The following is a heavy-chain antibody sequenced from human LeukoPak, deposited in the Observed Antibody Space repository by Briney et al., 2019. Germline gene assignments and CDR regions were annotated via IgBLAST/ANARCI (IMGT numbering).Heavy chain of an antibody. V-gene: IGHV1-2*02. D-gene: IGHD6-6*01. CDR3: ARAGIAARSAGYPFDY. J-gene: IGHJ4*02. Sequence: ASVNVSCKASGYTFTGYYMHWVRQAPGQGLEWMGWINPNSGGTNYAQKFQGRVTMTTDTSTSTAYMELRSLRSDDTAVYYCARAGIAARSAGYPFDYWGQGTPVTVSS. CDR1: GYTFTGYY. CDR2: INPNSGGT.